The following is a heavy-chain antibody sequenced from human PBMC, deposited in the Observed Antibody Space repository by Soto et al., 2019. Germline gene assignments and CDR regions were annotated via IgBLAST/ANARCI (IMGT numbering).Heavy chain of an antibody. Sequence: QVQLVQSGAEVRKPGASVKVSCKASGYTFSTSGMSWLRQAPGQGLEWMGWISTYNGDTNDAPKFQDRVTMTSDTSTSTVYMELWSLRSDDTPVYYCARAGAAPYYYYGMDVWGQGTRVTVSS. D-gene: IGHD2-15*01. CDR1: GYTFSTSG. CDR2: ISTYNGDT. CDR3: ARAGAAPYYYYGMDV. V-gene: IGHV1-18*01. J-gene: IGHJ6*02.